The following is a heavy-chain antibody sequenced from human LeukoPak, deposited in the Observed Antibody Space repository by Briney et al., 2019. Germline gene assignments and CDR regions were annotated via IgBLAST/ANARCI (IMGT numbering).Heavy chain of an antibody. D-gene: IGHD6-25*01. J-gene: IGHJ4*02. CDR2: IDHSGST. CDR3: ARRQRFSPVGY. V-gene: IGHV4-34*01. Sequence: SETLSLTCAVYGGSFSGYCWTWIRQPPGKGLEWIGEIDHSGSTNYSPSLKSRVTISVDTSKNQFSLTLRSVTAADTANYYCARRQRFSPVGYWGQGTLVTVSS. CDR1: GGSFSGYC.